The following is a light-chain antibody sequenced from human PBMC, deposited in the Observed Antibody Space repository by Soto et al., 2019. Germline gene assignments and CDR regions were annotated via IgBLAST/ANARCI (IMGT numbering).Light chain of an antibody. J-gene: IGKJ4*01. CDR1: QSIRIN. Sequence: EIVLTPSPGTLSLSPGERATLSCRASQSIRINVAWYQQKPGQAPRLLIHGASTRANGVPDRVSGSGSGTEFTLTISSLQTEDFAVYYCQQYDNWPLTFGGGTKVDI. CDR3: QQYDNWPLT. CDR2: GAS. V-gene: IGKV3-15*01.